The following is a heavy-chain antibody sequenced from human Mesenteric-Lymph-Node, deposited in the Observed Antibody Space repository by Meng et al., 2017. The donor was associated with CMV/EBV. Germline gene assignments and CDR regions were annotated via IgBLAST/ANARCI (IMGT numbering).Heavy chain of an antibody. V-gene: IGHV4-34*01. CDR3: ARGSSYDILTGYFDY. J-gene: IGHJ4*02. D-gene: IGHD3-9*01. CDR2: INHSGST. CDR1: GGSFSGYY. Sequence: QVQVHQWGGGLVKPSETLSVTCAVYGGSFSGYYWNWIRQSPEKGLEWIGEINHSGSTTYNPSFTSRIIISVDTSTNQISLNMSSVTAADTAVYYCARGSSYDILTGYFDYWGQGALVTVSS.